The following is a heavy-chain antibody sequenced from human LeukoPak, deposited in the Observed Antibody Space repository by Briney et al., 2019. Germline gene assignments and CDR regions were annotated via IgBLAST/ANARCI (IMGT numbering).Heavy chain of an antibody. D-gene: IGHD6-19*01. J-gene: IGHJ4*02. CDR3: ADGGNSGSYFEG. V-gene: IGHV4-4*07. CDR2: IYASGTT. Sequence: SETLSLTCTGSGGSINNYYWNWIRQPAGKGPEWIGHIYASGTTNYNPSLNSRVTMSVDTSKNQFSLMLTSVTAADTAVYYCADGGNSGSYFEGWGRGTLVTVSS. CDR1: GGSINNYY.